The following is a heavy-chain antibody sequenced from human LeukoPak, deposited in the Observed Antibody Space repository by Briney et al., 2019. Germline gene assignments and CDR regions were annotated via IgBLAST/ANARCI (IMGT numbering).Heavy chain of an antibody. CDR2: ISYDGSKN. CDR3: AKELSSARGYGMDV. Sequence: PGGSLRLSCAASGFTFSSYGMQWVRQAPGKGLEWVAVISYDGSKNYYGDPVKGRFTISRDNSKNTLYLQMNSLRAEDTAVYYCAKELSSARGYGMDVWGQGTTVTVSS. V-gene: IGHV3-30*18. D-gene: IGHD3-22*01. J-gene: IGHJ6*02. CDR1: GFTFSSYG.